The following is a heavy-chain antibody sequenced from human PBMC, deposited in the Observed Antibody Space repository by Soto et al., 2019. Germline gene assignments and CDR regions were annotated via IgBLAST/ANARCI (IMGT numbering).Heavy chain of an antibody. V-gene: IGHV3-15*07. CDR1: GFTFTNTW. CDR3: VTASPFDY. Sequence: GGSLRLSCAASGFTFTNTWMNWVRQAPGTGLDWVGHIKSKSDGGATDYAAPVKGRFSISRDDSKNTLYLEMNSLKTEDTAIYYCVTASPFDYWGQGTLVTVSS. J-gene: IGHJ4*02. CDR2: IKSKSDGGAT.